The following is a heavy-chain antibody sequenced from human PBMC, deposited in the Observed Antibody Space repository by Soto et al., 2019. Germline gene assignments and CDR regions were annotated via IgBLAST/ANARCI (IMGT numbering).Heavy chain of an antibody. CDR2: ISSSSSYI. CDR1: GFTFSSYA. CDR3: ARDDPHSGYDLSNWYFDL. V-gene: IGHV3-21*01. Sequence: GGSLRLSCAASGFTFSSYAMSWVRQAPGKGLEWVSSISSSSSYIYYADSVKGRFTISRDNAKNSLYLQMNSLRAEDTAVYYCARDDPHSGYDLSNWYFDLWGRGTLVTVSS. D-gene: IGHD5-12*01. J-gene: IGHJ2*01.